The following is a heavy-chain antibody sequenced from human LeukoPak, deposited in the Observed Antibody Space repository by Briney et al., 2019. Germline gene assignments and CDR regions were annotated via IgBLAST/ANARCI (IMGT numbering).Heavy chain of an antibody. J-gene: IGHJ6*02. CDR1: GYSFTSYW. CDR2: IYPGDSDT. CDR3: ARLETAAADYYYYYYGMDI. V-gene: IGHV5-51*01. Sequence: GESLKISCKGSGYSFTSYWIGWVRQMPGKGLEWMGIIYPGDSDTRYSPSFQGQVTISADKSISTAYLQWSSPKASDTAMYYCARLETAAADYYYYYYGMDIWGQGTTVTVSS. D-gene: IGHD6-13*01.